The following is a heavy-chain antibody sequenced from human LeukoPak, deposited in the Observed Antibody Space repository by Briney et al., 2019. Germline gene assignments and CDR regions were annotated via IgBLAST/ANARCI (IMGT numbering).Heavy chain of an antibody. CDR3: ARAPTRLVIIPRGSEGAYNWFDP. Sequence: ASVKVSCKASGYTFTSYGISWVRQAPGQGLEWMGWISAYNGNTNYAQKLQGRVTMTTDTSTSTAYMELRSLRSDDTAVYYCARAPTRLVIIPRGSEGAYNWFDPWGQGTLVTVSS. CDR1: GYTFTSYG. J-gene: IGHJ5*02. V-gene: IGHV1-18*01. D-gene: IGHD3/OR15-3a*01. CDR2: ISAYNGNT.